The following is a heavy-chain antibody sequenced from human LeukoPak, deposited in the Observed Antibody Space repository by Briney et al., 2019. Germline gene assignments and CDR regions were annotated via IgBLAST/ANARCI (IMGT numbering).Heavy chain of an antibody. Sequence: GASVKVSCKASGYTFTAYYMHWVRQVPGQGLEWMGRINPNSGDTDYTQKFQGRVIMTRETSISTAYMEVSRLRSDDTAVYYCARVDSGHDYGPSWGQGTTVTVSS. D-gene: IGHD5-12*01. CDR3: ARVDSGHDYGPS. CDR2: INPNSGDT. J-gene: IGHJ3*01. V-gene: IGHV1-2*06. CDR1: GYTFTAYY.